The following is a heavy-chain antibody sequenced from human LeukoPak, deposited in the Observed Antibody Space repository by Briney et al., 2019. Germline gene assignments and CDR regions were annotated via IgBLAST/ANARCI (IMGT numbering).Heavy chain of an antibody. CDR1: GGSISSYY. V-gene: IGHV4-59*01. Sequence: SGTLSLTCTVSGGSISSYYWSWIRQPPGKGLEWIGYIYYSGSTNYNPSLKSRVTISVDTSKNQFSLKLSSVTAADTAVYYCARDRGYCSSTSCYVPPGYHMDVWGKGTTVTVSS. D-gene: IGHD2-2*01. J-gene: IGHJ6*03. CDR2: IYYSGST. CDR3: ARDRGYCSSTSCYVPPGYHMDV.